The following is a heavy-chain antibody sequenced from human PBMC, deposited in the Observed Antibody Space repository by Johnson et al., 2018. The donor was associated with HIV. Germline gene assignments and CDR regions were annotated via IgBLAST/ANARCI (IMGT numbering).Heavy chain of an antibody. Sequence: VQLVESGGGLVQPGGSLRLSCAASGFTFSNYWMTWVRQAPGKGLEWVANIKQDGSEKYYVDSVKGRFTISRDNAKNSLYLQMNSLRAEDTAVYYCARGLGGRDGYYGDYAFDIWGLGTVVTVAS. CDR2: IKQDGSEK. J-gene: IGHJ3*02. D-gene: IGHD5-24*01. CDR1: GFTFSNYW. V-gene: IGHV3-7*01. CDR3: ARGLGGRDGYYGDYAFDI.